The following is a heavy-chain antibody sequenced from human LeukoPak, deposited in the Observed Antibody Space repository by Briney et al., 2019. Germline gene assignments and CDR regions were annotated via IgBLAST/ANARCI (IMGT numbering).Heavy chain of an antibody. V-gene: IGHV3-7*01. CDR1: GFTFRTYA. J-gene: IGHJ4*02. CDR3: LVTTRSRGLDY. Sequence: GGSLRLSCAASGFTFRTYAMHWVRQAPGKGLEWVANIRQDGSVQNYVDSVKGRFTISRDNPKNSVYLQMSSLRAEDTAVYYCLVTTRSRGLDYWGQGTLVTVSS. D-gene: IGHD1/OR15-1a*01. CDR2: IRQDGSVQ.